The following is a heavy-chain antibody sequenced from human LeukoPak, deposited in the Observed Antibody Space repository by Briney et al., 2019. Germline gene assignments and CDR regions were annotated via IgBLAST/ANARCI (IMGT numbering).Heavy chain of an antibody. J-gene: IGHJ4*02. D-gene: IGHD3-9*01. Sequence: GGSLRLSCAASGFTFSSYALSWVRQAPGKGLECVSVISASGGTTYYADSAKGRFTISRDTSKDTVYLQMHSLRAEDTAVYYCAKGDVLPSYPTFDYWGQGTLVTVSS. CDR1: GFTFSSYA. CDR3: AKGDVLPSYPTFDY. V-gene: IGHV3-23*01. CDR2: ISASGGTT.